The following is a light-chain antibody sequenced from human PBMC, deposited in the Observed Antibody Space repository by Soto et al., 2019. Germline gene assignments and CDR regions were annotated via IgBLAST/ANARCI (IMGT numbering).Light chain of an antibody. CDR2: AAS. V-gene: IGKV1-27*01. J-gene: IGKJ4*01. Sequence: DIQMTQSPSSLSASVGDRVTITSRASQGIRNYLAWYQQKPGKVPKLLIYAASTLQSGVPSRFSGSASGTDFTLTISSLQPEDVATYYCQKYDGAPLTFGGGTKVEIK. CDR1: QGIRNY. CDR3: QKYDGAPLT.